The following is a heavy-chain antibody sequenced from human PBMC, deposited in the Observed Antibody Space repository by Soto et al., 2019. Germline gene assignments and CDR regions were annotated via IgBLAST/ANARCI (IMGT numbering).Heavy chain of an antibody. Sequence: SETLSLTCAVSGGSISSSNWWSWVRQPPGKGLEWIGEIYHSGSTNYNPSLKSRVTISVDKSKNQFSLKLSSVTAADTAVYYCARAPHYDSLITPSGFDYWGQGTLVTVSS. CDR1: GGSISSSNW. CDR2: IYHSGST. V-gene: IGHV4-4*02. J-gene: IGHJ4*02. D-gene: IGHD3-9*01. CDR3: ARAPHYDSLITPSGFDY.